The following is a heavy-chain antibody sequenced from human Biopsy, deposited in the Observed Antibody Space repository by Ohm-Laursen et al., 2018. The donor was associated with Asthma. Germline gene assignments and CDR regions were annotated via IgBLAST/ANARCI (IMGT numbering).Heavy chain of an antibody. V-gene: IGHV3-53*01. CDR2: IYSGGRS. J-gene: IGHJ4*02. CDR1: GFAVSRDS. Sequence: GQTLSLTCKASGFAVSRDSMLWVRQAPGQGLEWVSVIYSGGRSQTADSVRGRFTISRDYSKNTSYLQMHSLRAEDTAVYYCAREYSSNWVHYYFDYWGQGTLVTVSS. CDR3: AREYSSNWVHYYFDY. D-gene: IGHD2-2*01.